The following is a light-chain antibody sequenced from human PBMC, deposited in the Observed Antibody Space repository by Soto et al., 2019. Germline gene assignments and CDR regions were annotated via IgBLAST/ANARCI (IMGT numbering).Light chain of an antibody. CDR3: QQYGGSPRP. J-gene: IGKJ1*01. CDR2: GAS. CDR1: QRVNSNY. V-gene: IGKV3-20*01. Sequence: IVLTQYPALLSLSPGEGATLSCRASQRVNSNYLAWYQQKVGQAPRLLIYGASSRATDIPDRFSGSGSGSGTDFTLTISRLEPEDFALYYCQQYGGSPRPFGQGTKVDIK.